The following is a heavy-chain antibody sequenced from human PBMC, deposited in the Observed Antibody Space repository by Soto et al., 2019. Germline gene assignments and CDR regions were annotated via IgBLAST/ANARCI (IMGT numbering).Heavy chain of an antibody. CDR1: GFTFDDYA. J-gene: IGHJ4*02. CDR3: AKDRGYSSFDY. Sequence: AASGFTFDDYAMHWVRQAPGKGLEWVSGISWNSGSIGYADSVKGRFTISRDNAKNSLYLQMNSLRAEDTALYYCAKDRGYSSFDYWGQGTLVTVSS. V-gene: IGHV3-9*01. CDR2: ISWNSGSI. D-gene: IGHD6-13*01.